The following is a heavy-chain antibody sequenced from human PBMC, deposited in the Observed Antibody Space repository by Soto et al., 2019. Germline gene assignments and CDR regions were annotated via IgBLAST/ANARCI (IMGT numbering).Heavy chain of an antibody. CDR3: ASPQGAHLNYFYGMDV. CDR1: GFTFSSFV. CDR2: IAYDGSNK. J-gene: IGHJ6*02. Sequence: QVQLVESGGGVVQPGRSLRLSCAASGFTFSSFVMHWVRQAPGKGLEWVAFIAYDGSNKNYADSVKGRFTISRDNSNNTLYLQMNCLRVEDTAVYYCASPQGAHLNYFYGMDVWGQGTTVTVSS. V-gene: IGHV3-30-3*01.